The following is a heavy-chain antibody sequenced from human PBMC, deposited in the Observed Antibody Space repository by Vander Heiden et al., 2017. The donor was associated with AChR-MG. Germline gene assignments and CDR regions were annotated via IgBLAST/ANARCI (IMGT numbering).Heavy chain of an antibody. J-gene: IGHJ4*02. V-gene: IGHV3-23*01. CDR3: ATPLGGYCSGGSCYSGSF. CDR1: GFTFSSYA. CDR2: ISGSGGST. Sequence: EVQLLESGGGLVQPGGSLRLSCAASGFTFSSYAMSWVRQAPGKGLEWVSAISGSGGSTYYADSVKGRFTISRDNSKNTLYLQMNSLRAEDTAVYYCATPLGGYCSGGSCYSGSFWGQGTLVTVSS. D-gene: IGHD2-15*01.